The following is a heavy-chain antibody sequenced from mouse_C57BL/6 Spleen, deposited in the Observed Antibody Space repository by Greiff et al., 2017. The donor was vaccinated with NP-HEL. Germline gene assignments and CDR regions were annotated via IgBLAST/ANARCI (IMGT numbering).Heavy chain of an antibody. CDR2: IYPGDGDT. CDR1: GYAFSSSW. D-gene: IGHD2-4*01. J-gene: IGHJ2*01. V-gene: IGHV1-82*01. Sequence: QVQLQQSGPELVKPGASVKISCKASGYAFSSSWMNWVKQRPGKGLEWIGRIYPGDGDTNYNGKFKGKATLTADKSSSTAYMQLSSLTSEDSAVYFCARSGDYDYDGGDYWGQGTTLTVSS. CDR3: ARSGDYDYDGGDY.